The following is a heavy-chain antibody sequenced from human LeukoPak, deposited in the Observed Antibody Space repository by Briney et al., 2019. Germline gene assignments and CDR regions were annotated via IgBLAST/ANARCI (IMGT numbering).Heavy chain of an antibody. CDR2: IRWNSGSI. CDR1: GFTFYDYA. J-gene: IGHJ4*01. CDR3: ARVPGY. V-gene: IGHV3-9*01. Sequence: PGGSLRLSCAASGFTFYDYAMHCVRHAPGEGLEWVSGIRWNSGSIGYADSVKGRFTISRDNAKNSLYLQINSLRAEDTALHYCARVPGYWGHGILVTVSS.